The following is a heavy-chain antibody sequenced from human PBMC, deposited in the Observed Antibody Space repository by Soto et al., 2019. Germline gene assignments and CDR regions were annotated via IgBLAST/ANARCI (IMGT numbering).Heavy chain of an antibody. V-gene: IGHV4-59*08. Sequence: SDTLSLTCTVSGGSINSYYWSWIRQPPGKGLEWIGYIYYSGSTNYNPALKSRVTISVDTSKNQFSLKLSSVTAADTAVYYCARRYGSAIDYWGQGTLVTVSS. CDR3: ARRYGSAIDY. CDR2: IYYSGST. J-gene: IGHJ4*02. D-gene: IGHD1-26*01. CDR1: GGSINSYY.